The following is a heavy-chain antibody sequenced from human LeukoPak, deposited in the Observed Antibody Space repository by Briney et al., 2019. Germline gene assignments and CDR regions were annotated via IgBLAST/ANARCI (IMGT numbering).Heavy chain of an antibody. V-gene: IGHV3-7*01. CDR3: AKLAKYFYGSETFYFFEH. CDR1: GFSFTTYW. J-gene: IGHJ4*02. Sequence: GESLRLSCAASGFSFTTYWMSWVRQTPGKGLEWVANINQDETEKYYVDSVKGRFTISRDNGKNSLYLQMNSLRVEDTAVYYCAKLAKYFYGSETFYFFEHWGQGTPVTASS. D-gene: IGHD3-10*01. CDR2: INQDETEK.